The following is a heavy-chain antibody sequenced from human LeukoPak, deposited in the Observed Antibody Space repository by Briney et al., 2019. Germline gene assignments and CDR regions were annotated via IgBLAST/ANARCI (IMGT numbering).Heavy chain of an antibody. Sequence: GGSLRLSCSASGFTFTNYPIHWVRQAPGKGLEWVAVISYDVITKYYADSVKGRFTLSRDNSKNILFLQMDSLRAEDTAVYYCARGGADYGHGKRESQDYWGQGTLVTVSS. J-gene: IGHJ4*02. V-gene: IGHV3-30-3*01. CDR1: GFTFTNYP. CDR3: ARGGADYGHGKRESQDY. CDR2: ISYDVITK. D-gene: IGHD4-17*01.